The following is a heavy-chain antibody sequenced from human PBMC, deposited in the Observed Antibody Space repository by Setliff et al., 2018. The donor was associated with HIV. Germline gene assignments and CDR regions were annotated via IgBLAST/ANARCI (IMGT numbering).Heavy chain of an antibody. V-gene: IGHV3-23*01. D-gene: IGHD3-3*01. CDR1: GFTFSDYY. CDR3: AKGSGKITIYYYYMDV. J-gene: IGHJ6*03. Sequence: GGSLRLSCAASGFTFSDYYMNWVRQAPGKGLEWVSGISGSGVSTYYADSVKGRFTISRDNSKNTLYLQINSLRAEDTAVYYCAKGSGKITIYYYYMDVWGKGTTVTVSS. CDR2: ISGSGVST.